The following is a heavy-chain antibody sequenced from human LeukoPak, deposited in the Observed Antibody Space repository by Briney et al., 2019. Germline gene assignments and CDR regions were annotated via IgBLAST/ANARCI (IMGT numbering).Heavy chain of an antibody. J-gene: IGHJ3*01. CDR3: AKKIRLLWASDALDL. V-gene: IGHV3-23*01. CDR2: ISNNGGYT. D-gene: IGHD2-15*01. CDR1: GFTFSSSA. Sequence: GGSLRLSCAASGFTFSSSAMSWVRQAPGKGLEWVSAISNNGGYTYYADSVKGRFAISRDNSENTLYLQMNSLRAEDTAVYYCAKKIRLLWASDALDLWGQGTMVTVSS.